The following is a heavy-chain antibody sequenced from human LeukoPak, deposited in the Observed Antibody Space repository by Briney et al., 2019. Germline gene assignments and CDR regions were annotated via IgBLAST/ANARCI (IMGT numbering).Heavy chain of an antibody. CDR1: GYTFTSYY. D-gene: IGHD4-17*01. J-gene: IGHJ4*02. V-gene: IGHV1-46*01. Sequence: ASVKVSCKASGYTFTSYYMHWVLQAPGQGLEWMGIFNPSGGGTTYAQKFQGRVTLTRDTSTTTAYMELSSLRSEDTAVYYCAVGLTVTYLDYWGQGTLVTVSS. CDR3: AVGLTVTYLDY. CDR2: FNPSGGGT.